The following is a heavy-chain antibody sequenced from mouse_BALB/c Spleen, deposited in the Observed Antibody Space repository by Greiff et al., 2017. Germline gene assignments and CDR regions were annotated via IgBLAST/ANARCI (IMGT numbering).Heavy chain of an antibody. V-gene: IGHV1-82*01. J-gene: IGHJ4*01. CDR3: ARDMGITTVVGRDYAMDY. Sequence: VKLMESGPELVKPGASVKISCKASGYAFSSSWMNWVKQRPGQGLEWIGRIYPGDGDTNYNGKLKGKATLTADKSSSTVYMQLSSLTSEDSAVYFCARDMGITTVVGRDYAMDYWGQGTSVTVSS. D-gene: IGHD1-1*01. CDR2: IYPGDGDT. CDR1: GYAFSSSW.